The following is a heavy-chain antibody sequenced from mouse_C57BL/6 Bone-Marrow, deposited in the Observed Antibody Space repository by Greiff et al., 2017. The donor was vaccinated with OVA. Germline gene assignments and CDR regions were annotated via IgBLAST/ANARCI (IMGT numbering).Heavy chain of an antibody. Sequence: EVQLQESGGDLVKPGGSLKLSCAASGFTFSSYGMSWVRQTPDKRLEWVATISSGGSYTYYPDSVKGRFTISRDNAKNTLYLQMSSLKSEDTAMYYCARRTAQASFAYWGQGTLVTVSA. CDR1: GFTFSSYG. J-gene: IGHJ3*01. V-gene: IGHV5-6*01. CDR3: ARRTAQASFAY. CDR2: ISSGGSYT. D-gene: IGHD3-2*02.